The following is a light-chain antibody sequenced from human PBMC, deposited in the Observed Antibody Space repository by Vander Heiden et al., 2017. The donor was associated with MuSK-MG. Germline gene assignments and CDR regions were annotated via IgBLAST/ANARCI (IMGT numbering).Light chain of an antibody. CDR2: AAS. V-gene: IGKV1-39*01. CDR3: QQSYSTPHT. J-gene: IGKJ4*01. Sequence: IHMTHSASSLSASVGDRVTITCRASQSISSYLNWYQQKPGKAPKLLIYAASSLQSGVPSRFSGTGSGTDFTLTISSLQPEDFATYYCQQSYSTPHTFGGATKVEMK. CDR1: QSISSY.